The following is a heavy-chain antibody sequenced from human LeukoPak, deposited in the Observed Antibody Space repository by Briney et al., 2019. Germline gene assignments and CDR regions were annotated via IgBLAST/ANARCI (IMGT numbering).Heavy chain of an antibody. V-gene: IGHV3-33*01. CDR3: ARGPRYSSGWYSDY. J-gene: IGHJ4*02. Sequence: GGSLRLSCAASGFTFSSYGMHWVRQAPGKGLEWVAVIWYDGSNKYYADSVKGRFTISRDNSKNTLYLQMNSLRAEDTAVYYCARGPRYSSGWYSDYWGQGTQVTVAS. D-gene: IGHD6-19*01. CDR2: IWYDGSNK. CDR1: GFTFSSYG.